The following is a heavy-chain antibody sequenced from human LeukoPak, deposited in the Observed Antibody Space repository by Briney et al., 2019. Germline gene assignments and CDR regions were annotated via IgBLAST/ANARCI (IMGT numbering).Heavy chain of an antibody. J-gene: IGHJ4*02. D-gene: IGHD3-22*01. V-gene: IGHV4-61*01. Sequence: SQTLSLTCTVSGGSISSGSYYWSWIRQPPGKGLEWIGYIYYSGSTNYNPSLKSRVTISVDTSKNQFSLKLSSVTAADTAVYYCARGLMDDSSGYYLDWGQGTLVTVPS. CDR3: ARGLMDDSSGYYLD. CDR1: GGSISSGSYY. CDR2: IYYSGST.